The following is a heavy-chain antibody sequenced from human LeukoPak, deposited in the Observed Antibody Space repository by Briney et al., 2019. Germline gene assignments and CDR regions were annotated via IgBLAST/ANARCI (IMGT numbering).Heavy chain of an antibody. J-gene: IGHJ5*02. CDR1: GFTFSSYW. CDR2: INSDGSST. Sequence: GGSLRLSCAASGFTFSSYWMHWVRQAPGKGLVWVSRINSDGSSTSYADSVKGRFTISRDNAKNTLYLQMNGLRAEDTAVYYCARDDSFGIFLPPWGQGTLVTVSS. D-gene: IGHD2-15*01. CDR3: ARDDSFGIFLPP. V-gene: IGHV3-74*01.